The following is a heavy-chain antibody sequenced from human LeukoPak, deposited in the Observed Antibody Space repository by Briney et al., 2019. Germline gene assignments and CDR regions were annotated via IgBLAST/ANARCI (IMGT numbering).Heavy chain of an antibody. CDR1: GASISSYY. CDR3: ARDLGSTTNWFDP. J-gene: IGHJ5*02. CDR2: IYYSGNT. Sequence: SETLSLTCTVSGASISSYYWSWIRQPPGKGLEWIGYIYYSGNTNYNPSLRSRVTISVDTSKNQFSLKLSSVTAADTAVYYCARDLGSTTNWFDPWGQGTLVTVSS. V-gene: IGHV4-59*01. D-gene: IGHD5/OR15-5a*01.